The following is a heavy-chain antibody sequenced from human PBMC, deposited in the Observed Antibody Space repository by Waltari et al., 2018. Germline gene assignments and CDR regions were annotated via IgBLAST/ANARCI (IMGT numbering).Heavy chain of an antibody. CDR1: GFTFSDQA. D-gene: IGHD3-22*01. Sequence: QVHLVESGGGVVQPGRSLRLSCVGSGFTFSDQAMHWVRQAPGKGLEWVAIISYEGSNKYYADSVRGRFTISRDNSKNMLYLEMNSLRAEDTAVYYCARDLYSSGPREADSWGQGTLVAVSS. V-gene: IGHV3-30*04. J-gene: IGHJ4*02. CDR2: ISYEGSNK. CDR3: ARDLYSSGPREADS.